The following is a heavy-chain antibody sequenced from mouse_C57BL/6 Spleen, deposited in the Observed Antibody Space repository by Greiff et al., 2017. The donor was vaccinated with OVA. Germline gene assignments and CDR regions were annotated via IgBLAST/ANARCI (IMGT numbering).Heavy chain of an antibody. V-gene: IGHV10-1*01. CDR2: IRSKSNNYAT. CDR3: VPLYDYDPLYAMDY. Sequence: EVKLMESGGGLVQPKGSLKLSCAASGFSFNTYAMNWVRQAPGKGLEWVARIRSKSNNYATYYADSVKDRFTISRDDSESMLYLQMNNLKTEDTAMYYCVPLYDYDPLYAMDYWGQGTSVTVSS. J-gene: IGHJ4*01. CDR1: GFSFNTYA. D-gene: IGHD2-4*01.